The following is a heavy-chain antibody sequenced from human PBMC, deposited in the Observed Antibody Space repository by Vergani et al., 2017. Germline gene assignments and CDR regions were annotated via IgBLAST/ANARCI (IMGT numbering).Heavy chain of an antibody. J-gene: IGHJ6*02. Sequence: QVQLQQWGAGLLKPSETLSLTCAVSGGSISSYYWSWIRQPPGKGLEWIGYIYTSGSTNYNPSLKSRVTISVDTCKNQFSLKLSSVTAADTAVYYCARTTMAGTWYYYGMDVWGQGTTVTVSS. CDR1: GGSISSYY. V-gene: IGHV4-4*09. CDR2: IYTSGST. D-gene: IGHD6-19*01. CDR3: ARTTMAGTWYYYGMDV.